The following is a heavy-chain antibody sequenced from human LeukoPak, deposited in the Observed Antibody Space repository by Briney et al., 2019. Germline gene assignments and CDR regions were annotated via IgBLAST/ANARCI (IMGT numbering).Heavy chain of an antibody. D-gene: IGHD5-18*01. CDR3: ARLWGYNYGFDP. CDR1: GDSISSYY. CDR2: IYYSGST. J-gene: IGHJ5*02. Sequence: SETLSLTCTVSGDSISSYYWSWIRQPPGEGLEWVGYIYYSGSTNYNPSLKNRVTISIDISKNQFSLKLTSVTAADTAVYFCARLWGYNYGFDPWGQGTLVTVSS. V-gene: IGHV4-59*08.